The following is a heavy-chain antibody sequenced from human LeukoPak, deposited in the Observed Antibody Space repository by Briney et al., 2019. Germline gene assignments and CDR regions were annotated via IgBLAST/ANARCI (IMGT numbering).Heavy chain of an antibody. CDR2: IGTAGDT. V-gene: IGHV3-13*01. Sequence: PGGSLGLSCAASGFTFSSYDMHWVRQATGKGLEWVSAIGTAGDTYYPGSVKGRFTISRENAKNSLYLQMNSLRAGDTAVYYCARGPLLNSLFDYWGQGTLVTVSS. D-gene: IGHD2-21*01. CDR3: ARGPLLNSLFDY. J-gene: IGHJ4*02. CDR1: GFTFSSYD.